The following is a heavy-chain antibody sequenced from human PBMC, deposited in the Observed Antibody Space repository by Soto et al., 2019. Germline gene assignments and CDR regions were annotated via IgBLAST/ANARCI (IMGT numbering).Heavy chain of an antibody. V-gene: IGHV3-30*18. CDR1: WFAFSTYG. D-gene: IGHD5-18*01. Sequence: VGSLRLSCAASWFAFSTYGIHWVPQAPGKGLDGGAVISHDGSIYSDAASVARRLDLSRDNSKSLVYVDMLSLRHDDTAVYYCAKEVGASDTAVLGFFYYGVDVWGQGTTVTVSS. CDR2: ISHDGSIY. J-gene: IGHJ6*02. CDR3: AKEVGASDTAVLGFFYYGVDV.